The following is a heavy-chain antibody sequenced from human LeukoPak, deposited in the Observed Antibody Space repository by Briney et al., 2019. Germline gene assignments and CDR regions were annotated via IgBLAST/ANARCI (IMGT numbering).Heavy chain of an antibody. CDR2: VDTEEGET. V-gene: IGHV1-69-2*01. J-gene: IGHJ6*03. Sequence: ASVKVSRKVSVYTFTDYYMHWVQQAPGKGREGMGLVDTEEGETIYENKFQGRVTITADTSTNTGYMELSSLRSEDTAVYYCATGYDFWSGFRYYMDVWGKGTTVTVSS. CDR1: VYTFTDYY. CDR3: ATGYDFWSGFRYYMDV. D-gene: IGHD3-3*01.